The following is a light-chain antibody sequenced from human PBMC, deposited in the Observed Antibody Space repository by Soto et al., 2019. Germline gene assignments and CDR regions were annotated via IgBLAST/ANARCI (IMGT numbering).Light chain of an antibody. CDR3: SSYTSSSTLYG. V-gene: IGLV2-14*03. CDR1: SSDVGGYNY. J-gene: IGLJ1*01. Sequence: QSLLTHPASVSRSPGQSITIPCTGTSSDVGGYNYVSWYQQHPGKAPKLMISDVSNRPSGVSYRFSGSTSGTPASLTISGLQAEDEADYYCSSYTSSSTLYGFGTGTKVNVL. CDR2: DVS.